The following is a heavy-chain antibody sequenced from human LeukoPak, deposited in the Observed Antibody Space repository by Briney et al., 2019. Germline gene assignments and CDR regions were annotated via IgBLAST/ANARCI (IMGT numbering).Heavy chain of an antibody. V-gene: IGHV4-34*01. J-gene: IGHJ4*02. CDR2: INHSGST. CDR3: ARREDILTGHYSPHFDH. D-gene: IGHD3-9*01. CDR1: GGSFNGYY. Sequence: PSETLSLTCAVYGGSFNGYYWTWIRQPPGKRLEWIGEINHSGSTNYNPSLESRVTMSVDTSKNQFSLKVTSVTAADTAVYYCARREDILTGHYSPHFDHWGQGTLVTVSS.